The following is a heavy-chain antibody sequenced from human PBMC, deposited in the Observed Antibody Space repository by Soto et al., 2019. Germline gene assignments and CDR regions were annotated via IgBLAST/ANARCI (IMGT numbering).Heavy chain of an antibody. Sequence: GYTVKVSCKASAGTFSSYPISWVRQAPGQGLEWMGGIIPIFGTANYAQKLKGRVTITADKSPSTAYMELSSLRSEDTSVYYCAIYDSSGYYRSDFDYWGQGTLVTASS. CDR2: IIPIFGTA. CDR3: AIYDSSGYYRSDFDY. D-gene: IGHD3-22*01. J-gene: IGHJ4*02. V-gene: IGHV1-69*06. CDR1: AGTFSSYP.